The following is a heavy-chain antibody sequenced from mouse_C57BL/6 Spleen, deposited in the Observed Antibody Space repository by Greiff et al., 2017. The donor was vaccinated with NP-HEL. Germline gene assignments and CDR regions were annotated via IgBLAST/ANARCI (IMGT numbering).Heavy chain of an antibody. CDR1: GYAFSSSW. D-gene: IGHD1-1*01. V-gene: IGHV1-82*01. CDR3: GHYYGSSYWYFDV. CDR2: IYPGDGDT. J-gene: IGHJ1*03. Sequence: VKLMESGPELVKPGASVKISCKASGYAFSSSWMNWVKQRPGKGLEWIGRIYPGDGDTNYNGKFKGKATLTADKSSSTAYMQLSSLTSEDSAVYFCGHYYGSSYWYFDVWGTGTTVTVSS.